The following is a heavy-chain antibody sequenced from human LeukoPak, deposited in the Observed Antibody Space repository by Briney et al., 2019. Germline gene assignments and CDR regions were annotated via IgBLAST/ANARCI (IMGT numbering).Heavy chain of an antibody. Sequence: GGSLRLSCEVSGIILSNYGMSWVRQAPGRGLEWVAGIGGSGGGTKYADSVKGRFTISRDNPKNTLYLQMNSLRGEDTAVYFCAKRGVIIRVILVGFHKEAYYFDSWGQGALVTVSS. CDR3: AKRGVIIRVILVGFHKEAYYFDS. V-gene: IGHV3-23*01. CDR1: GIILSNYG. CDR2: IGGSGGGT. D-gene: IGHD3-10*01. J-gene: IGHJ4*02.